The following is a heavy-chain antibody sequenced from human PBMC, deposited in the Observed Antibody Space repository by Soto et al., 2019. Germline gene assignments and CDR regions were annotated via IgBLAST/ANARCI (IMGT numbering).Heavy chain of an antibody. V-gene: IGHV3-30*18. J-gene: IGHJ4*02. Sequence: LRLSCAASGFTFSSYGMHWVRPAPGKGLEWVAVILYDGSKKYYADSMKGRFTISRDNSKNTLYLQMDSLRAEDTAVYYCAKDRGALRWSEEHYYFDYWGQGALVTVYS. CDR3: AKDRGALRWSEEHYYFDY. D-gene: IGHD4-17*01. CDR1: GFTFSSYG. CDR2: ILYDGSKK.